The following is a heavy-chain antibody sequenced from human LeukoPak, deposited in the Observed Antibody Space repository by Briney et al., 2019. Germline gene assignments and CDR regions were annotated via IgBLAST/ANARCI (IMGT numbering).Heavy chain of an antibody. J-gene: IGHJ4*02. Sequence: GGSRRLSCAASGFTFSSYSMNWVRQAPGKGLEWVSYISSSSSTIYYADSVKGRFTISRDNAKNSLYLQMNSLRAEDTAVYYCARDLSYYEFYFDYWGQGTLVIVSS. CDR2: ISSSSSTI. V-gene: IGHV3-48*01. D-gene: IGHD1-26*01. CDR3: ARDLSYYEFYFDY. CDR1: GFTFSSYS.